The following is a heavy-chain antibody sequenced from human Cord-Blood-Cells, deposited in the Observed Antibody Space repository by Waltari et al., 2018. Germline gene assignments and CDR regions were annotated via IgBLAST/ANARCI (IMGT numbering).Heavy chain of an antibody. CDR3: ARVRNRYSSSWYDY. J-gene: IGHJ4*02. CDR1: GATFTGHY. V-gene: IGHV1-2*02. Sequence: QVQRVQSGAEVKKPGASVKVSCKASGATFTGHYMHWVRQSPGQGLEWMGWINPNSGGTNYAQKFQGRVTMTRDTSISTAYMELSRLRSDDTAVYYCARVRNRYSSSWYDYWGQGTLVTVSS. D-gene: IGHD6-13*01. CDR2: INPNSGGT.